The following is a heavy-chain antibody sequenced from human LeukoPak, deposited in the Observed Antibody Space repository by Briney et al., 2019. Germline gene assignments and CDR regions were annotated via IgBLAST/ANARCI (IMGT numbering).Heavy chain of an antibody. D-gene: IGHD2/OR15-2a*01. V-gene: IGHV4-61*02. CDR1: GGSIRSGNYY. CDR3: ARTTLIPPNVGSYYYYYYMDV. Sequence: SQTLSLTCTDSGGSIRSGNYYWSWIRQPAGKGLEWIGRINTRGSTNYNPSLKSRVTISVDMSKNQFSLKLSSVTAADTALYYCARTTLIPPNVGSYYYYYYMDVWGKGTTVTISS. CDR2: INTRGST. J-gene: IGHJ6*03.